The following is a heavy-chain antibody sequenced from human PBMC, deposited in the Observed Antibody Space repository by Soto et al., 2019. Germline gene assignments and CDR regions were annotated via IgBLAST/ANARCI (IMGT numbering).Heavy chain of an antibody. CDR2: IWYDGSNK. CDR1: GFTFSSYG. Sequence: GGSLRLSCAASGFTFSSYGMHWVRQAPGKGLEWVAVIWYDGSNKYYADSVKGRFTISRDNSKNTLYLQMNSLRAEDTAVYYCARGQLRYFDWWYYYGMDVWGQGTTVTVSS. V-gene: IGHV3-33*01. CDR3: ARGQLRYFDWWYYYGMDV. J-gene: IGHJ6*02. D-gene: IGHD3-9*01.